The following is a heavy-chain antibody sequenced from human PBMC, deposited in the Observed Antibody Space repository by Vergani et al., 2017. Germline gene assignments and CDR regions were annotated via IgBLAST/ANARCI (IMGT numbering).Heavy chain of an antibody. D-gene: IGHD1-1*01. J-gene: IGHJ3*02. CDR3: AKGIVTERSASVTTFLEDAFDI. CDR1: GFTFDDYA. V-gene: IGHV3-9*01. CDR2: ISWNSGSI. Sequence: EVQLLESGGGLVQPGRSLRLSCAASGFTFDDYAMHWVRQAPGKGLEWVSGISWNSGSIGYADSVKGRFTISRDNSKNSLYLQMNSLRAEDTAVHYCAKGIVTERSASVTTFLEDAFDIGGEGRMVTVSS.